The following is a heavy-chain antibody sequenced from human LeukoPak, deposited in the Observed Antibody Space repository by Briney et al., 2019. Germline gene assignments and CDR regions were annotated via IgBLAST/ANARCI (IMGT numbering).Heavy chain of an antibody. V-gene: IGHV3-73*01. CDR3: TRQGSSSDAFDI. CDR1: GFTFSGSA. CDR2: IRSKANSYAT. Sequence: PGGSLRLSCAASGFTFSGSAMHWVRQASGKGLEWVGRIRSKANSYATAYAASVKGRFTISRDDSKNTAYLQMNSLKTEDTAVYYCTRQGSSSDAFDIWGQGTMVTVSS. D-gene: IGHD1-26*01. J-gene: IGHJ3*02.